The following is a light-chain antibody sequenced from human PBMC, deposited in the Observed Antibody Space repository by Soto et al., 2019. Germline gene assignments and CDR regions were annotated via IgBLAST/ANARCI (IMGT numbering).Light chain of an antibody. CDR2: TTN. CDR3: MLYMGSGIWM. V-gene: IGLV8-61*01. Sequence: QTVVTQEPSLSGSPGGTVTLTCGLRSGSVSTPDYPSWYQHTPGQPPRTLIFTTNTRSSGVPDRFSGSIIGNKSALTITGAQAEDESESYCMLYMGSGIWMFGGGTKVTVL. J-gene: IGLJ3*02. CDR1: SGSVSTPDY.